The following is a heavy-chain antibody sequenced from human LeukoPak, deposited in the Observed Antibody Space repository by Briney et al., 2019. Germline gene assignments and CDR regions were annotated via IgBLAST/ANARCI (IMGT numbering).Heavy chain of an antibody. CDR1: GFTFNNYA. J-gene: IGHJ4*02. Sequence: PWGSLRLSCAASGFTFNNYAIHWVRQAPGKGLEWVAIISFDGGNKYYADSVKGRFTISRDNSKNTLYLQMNSLRAEDTAVYYCARDGIVGSPLFKFDYWGQGTQLTVSS. D-gene: IGHD1-26*01. CDR3: ARDGIVGSPLFKFDY. V-gene: IGHV3-30-3*01. CDR2: ISFDGGNK.